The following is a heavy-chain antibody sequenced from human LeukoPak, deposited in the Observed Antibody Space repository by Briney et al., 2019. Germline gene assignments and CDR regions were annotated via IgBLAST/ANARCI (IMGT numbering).Heavy chain of an antibody. Sequence: KPSGTLSLTCGVSGGSITNTNYWTWVRQPPGKGLEWIGEVNLQGSTNYNPSLMGRVAISVDTSENHISLQLTSVTAADTAVYYCARSGAAEGPTHNWFDPWSQGTLVTVSS. CDR3: ARSGAAEGPTHNWFDP. V-gene: IGHV4-4*02. CDR2: VNLQGST. D-gene: IGHD6-13*01. J-gene: IGHJ5*02. CDR1: GGSITNTNY.